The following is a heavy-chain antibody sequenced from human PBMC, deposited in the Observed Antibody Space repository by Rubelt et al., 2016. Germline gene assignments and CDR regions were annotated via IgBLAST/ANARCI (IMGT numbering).Heavy chain of an antibody. CDR2: INHTGST. D-gene: IGHD1-14*01. CDR1: GGSFSAYY. J-gene: IGHJ4*02. CDR3: AGGRNPDY. V-gene: IGHV4-34*01. Sequence: QVQLQQWGAGLLKPSETLSLTCAVSGGSFSAYYWSWIRQPPRKGLEWIGEINHTGSTNYNPSLRGRVTISVDTSKSQVSRKLKSVTAADTAVYYCAGGRNPDYWGQGTLVTVSS.